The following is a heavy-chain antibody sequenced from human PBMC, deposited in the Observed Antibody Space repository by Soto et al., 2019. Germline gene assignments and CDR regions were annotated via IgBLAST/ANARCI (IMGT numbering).Heavy chain of an antibody. J-gene: IGHJ6*03. Sequence: QVQLQQWGAGLLKPSETLSLTCAVYGGSFSGYYWSWIRQPPGKGLEWIGEINHSGSTNYNPSLKSRGTISVDTSKNQISLKLSSVTAADTAVYYCARGPNFLITGYYCMDVWGRGTTVTVSS. CDR2: INHSGST. D-gene: IGHD3-3*01. V-gene: IGHV4-34*01. CDR3: ARGPNFLITGYYCMDV. CDR1: GGSFSGYY.